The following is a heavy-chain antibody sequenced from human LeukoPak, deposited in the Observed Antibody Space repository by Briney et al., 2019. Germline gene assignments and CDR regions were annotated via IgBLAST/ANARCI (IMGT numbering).Heavy chain of an antibody. J-gene: IGHJ4*02. V-gene: IGHV3-48*01. CDR3: ASLYYYDSSGNYFGDY. D-gene: IGHD3-22*01. Sequence: GGSLRLSCAASGFTFSRYSMNWVRQAPGKGLEWISYFSSSSSTIYYADSVKGRFTISRDNAKNSLYLQMNSLRAEDTAVYYCASLYYYDSSGNYFGDYWGQGTLVTVFS. CDR2: FSSSSSTI. CDR1: GFTFSRYS.